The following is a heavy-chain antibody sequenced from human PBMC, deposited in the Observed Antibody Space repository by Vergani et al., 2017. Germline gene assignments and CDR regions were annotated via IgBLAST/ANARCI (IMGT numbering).Heavy chain of an antibody. D-gene: IGHD2-2*01. CDR3: ARDRVPAAMDPNWFDP. J-gene: IGHJ5*02. CDR2: ISSNGGST. V-gene: IGHV3-64*04. CDR1: GFTFSDYY. Sequence: QVQLVESGGGLVKPGGSLRLSCAASGFTFSDYYMSWIRQAPGKGLEYVSAISSNGGSTYYADSVKGRFTISRDNSKNTLYLQMNSLRAEDTAVYYCARDRVPAAMDPNWFDPWGQGTLVTVSS.